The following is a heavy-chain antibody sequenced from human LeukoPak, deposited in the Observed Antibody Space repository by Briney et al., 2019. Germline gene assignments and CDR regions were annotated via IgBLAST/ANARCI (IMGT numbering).Heavy chain of an antibody. CDR2: IYSGGNT. V-gene: IGHV3-66*01. Sequence: GGSLRPSCAVSGFTVSSSYMNWVRQAPGKGLEWVSVIYSGGNTYYADSVKGRFTSSRDNSKNTLYLQMDSLRAEDTAMYYCARDRGGSGSYRYFDYWGQGALVTVSS. J-gene: IGHJ4*02. CDR1: GFTVSSSY. D-gene: IGHD3-10*01. CDR3: ARDRGGSGSYRYFDY.